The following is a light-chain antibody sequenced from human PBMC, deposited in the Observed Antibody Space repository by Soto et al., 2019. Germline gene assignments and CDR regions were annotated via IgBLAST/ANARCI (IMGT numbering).Light chain of an antibody. J-gene: IGKJ2*01. CDR3: QPYDRYPYN. V-gene: IGKV1-5*03. Sequence: DIQMTQSPSTLSASVGDRVTITCRASQSISSWLAWYQQKPGKAPKLLIQKASGLESGVLTRFSGYGSGTEYTHNIRTLQPDEFATSYDQPYDRYPYNIGQRTKLEIK. CDR2: KAS. CDR1: QSISSW.